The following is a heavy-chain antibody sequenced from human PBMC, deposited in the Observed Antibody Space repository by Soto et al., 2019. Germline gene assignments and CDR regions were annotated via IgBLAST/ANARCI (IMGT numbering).Heavy chain of an antibody. Sequence: QVQLVESGGGVVQPGRSLRLSCAASGFTFSSYGMHWVRQAPGKGLEWVAVISYDGSNKYYADSVKGRFTISRDNSKNXLYLQMNSLRAEDTAVYYCAKAGYYYDSSGYYFQHWGQGTLVTVSS. J-gene: IGHJ1*01. V-gene: IGHV3-30*18. D-gene: IGHD3-22*01. CDR3: AKAGYYYDSSGYYFQH. CDR1: GFTFSSYG. CDR2: ISYDGSNK.